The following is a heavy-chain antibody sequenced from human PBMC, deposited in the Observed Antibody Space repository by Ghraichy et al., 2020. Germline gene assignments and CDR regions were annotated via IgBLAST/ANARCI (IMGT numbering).Heavy chain of an antibody. Sequence: GGSLRLSCAASGFTFSTYDMHWVRQAAGKGLEWVSAIGIAGDTYYPDSVKGRFTISRENAKNSLYLQMNSLRAGDTAVYYCARAHSSSSGLVDYWGQGTLVTVSS. CDR2: IGIAGDT. J-gene: IGHJ4*02. CDR1: GFTFSTYD. V-gene: IGHV3-13*04. D-gene: IGHD6-6*01. CDR3: ARAHSSSSGLVDY.